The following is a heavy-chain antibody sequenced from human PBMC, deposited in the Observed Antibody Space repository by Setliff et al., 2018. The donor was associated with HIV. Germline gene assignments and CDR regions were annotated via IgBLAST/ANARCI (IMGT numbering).Heavy chain of an antibody. Sequence: ASETLSLTCTVSGGSISSYYWSWIRQPPGKGLEWIGYIYFSGSATYNPSLKSPVSISVDTSKNQFYLKLSSVTAADTAVYYCARGRVFCNGDSCYHLDSWGQGILVTVSS. V-gene: IGHV4-59*12. J-gene: IGHJ4*02. CDR2: IYFSGSA. D-gene: IGHD2-15*01. CDR1: GGSISSYY. CDR3: ARGRVFCNGDSCYHLDS.